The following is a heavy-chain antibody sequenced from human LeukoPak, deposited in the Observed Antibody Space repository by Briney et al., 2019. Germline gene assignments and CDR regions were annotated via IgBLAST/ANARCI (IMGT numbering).Heavy chain of an antibody. V-gene: IGHV3-21*01. CDR1: GFTFSGYS. Sequence: GGSLRLSCAASGFTFSGYSMNWVRQAPGKGLEWVSSISSSSSYIYYADSVKGRFTISRDNAKNSLYLQMNSLRAEDTAVYYCARPKKRGRNDAFDIWGQGTMVTVSS. J-gene: IGHJ3*02. CDR3: ARPKKRGRNDAFDI. D-gene: IGHD1-14*01. CDR2: ISSSSSYI.